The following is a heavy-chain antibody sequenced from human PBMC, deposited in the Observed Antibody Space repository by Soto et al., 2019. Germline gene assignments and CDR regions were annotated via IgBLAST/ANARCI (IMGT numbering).Heavy chain of an antibody. CDR2: MYHDGNT. CDR3: ARESYSGYHSYDY. J-gene: IGHJ4*02. CDR1: GYSISSGCF. D-gene: IGHD5-12*01. Sequence: SETLSLTCAVSGYSISSGCFWGWIRQPPGKGLEWIANMYHDGNTHYNPSLKSRVTMSVDTSKNQFSLKLNSVTAADTAVYCCARESYSGYHSYDYWGKGILVTVSS. V-gene: IGHV4-38-2*02.